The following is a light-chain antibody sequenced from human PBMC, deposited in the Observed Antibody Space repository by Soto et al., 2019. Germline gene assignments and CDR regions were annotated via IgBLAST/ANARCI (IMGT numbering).Light chain of an antibody. V-gene: IGLV2-14*01. CDR3: SSYTSTYIWV. CDR1: SSDIGSHNF. Sequence: QSALTQPASVSGSPGQSITISCTGTSSDIGSHNFVSWHQQHPGKAPKFIIYGVSIRPSGVSNRFSGSKSGNTASLTISGLQADDEADYYCSSYTSTYIWVFGGGTQLTVL. CDR2: GVS. J-gene: IGLJ3*02.